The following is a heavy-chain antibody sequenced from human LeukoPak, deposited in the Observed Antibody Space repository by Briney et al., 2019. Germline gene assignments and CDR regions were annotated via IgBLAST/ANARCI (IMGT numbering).Heavy chain of an antibody. J-gene: IGHJ4*02. CDR2: ISAYNGNT. CDR3: ARGGIAAAVDYFDY. Sequence: ASVKVSCKASGYTFTSYGISWVRQAPGQGLEWMGWISAYNGNTNYAQKLQGRVTMTTDTSTSTAYMELRSLRSDDTAVSHCARGGIAAAVDYFDYWGQGTLVTVSS. D-gene: IGHD6-13*01. CDR1: GYTFTSYG. V-gene: IGHV1-18*01.